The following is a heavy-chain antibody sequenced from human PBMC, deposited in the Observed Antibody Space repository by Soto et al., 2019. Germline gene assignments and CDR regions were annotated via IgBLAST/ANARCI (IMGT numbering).Heavy chain of an antibody. CDR2: IKSKTDGGTT. V-gene: IGHV3-15*01. D-gene: IGHD6-6*01. CDR1: GFTFSNAW. J-gene: IGHJ4*02. Sequence: GGSLRLSCAASGFTFSNAWLSWVRQAPGKGLEWVGRIKSKTDGGTTDYTAPVKGRFTISRDDSKNTLYLQMNSLKIEDTAVYYCTTGSTSTKNYWGQGALVTVSS. CDR3: TTGSTSTKNY.